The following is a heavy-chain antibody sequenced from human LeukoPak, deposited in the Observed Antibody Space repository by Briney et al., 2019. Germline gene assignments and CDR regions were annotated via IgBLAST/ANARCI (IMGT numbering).Heavy chain of an antibody. CDR2: IYYSGST. CDR1: GDSISTSNSY. Sequence: SETLSLTCTVSGDSISTSNSYWGWIRQPPGKGLEWIGSIYYSGSTYYNPSLKSRVTISVDTSKNQFSLKLSSVTAADTAVYYCATIDYYYYYMDVWGKGTTVTVSS. V-gene: IGHV4-39*07. J-gene: IGHJ6*03. D-gene: IGHD3-22*01. CDR3: ATIDYYYYYMDV.